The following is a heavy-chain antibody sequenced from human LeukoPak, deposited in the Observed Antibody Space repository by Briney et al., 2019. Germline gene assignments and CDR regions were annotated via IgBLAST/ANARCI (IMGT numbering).Heavy chain of an antibody. CDR1: GFTFSSYA. CDR3: AKGRYPLSYYHLDV. Sequence: GGSLRLSCAASGFTFSSYAMSWVRQAPGKGLEWVSAVSGSGGSTYYADSVMGRFTISRDNSKNTLYLQMNSLRAEDTAVYYCAKGRYPLSYYHLDVWGKGTTVTVSS. D-gene: IGHD1-1*01. CDR2: VSGSGGST. V-gene: IGHV3-23*01. J-gene: IGHJ6*03.